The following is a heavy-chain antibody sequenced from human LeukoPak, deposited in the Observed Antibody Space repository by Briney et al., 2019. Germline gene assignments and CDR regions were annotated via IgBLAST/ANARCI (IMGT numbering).Heavy chain of an antibody. J-gene: IGHJ4*02. D-gene: IGHD3-10*01. CDR1: GYTFANYE. Sequence: GASVKVSCKASGYTFANYEIHWVRQATGQGLEWMAWVNPNSGNTNYAQKFQGRVTVTRNTFTSTAYMELGSLGFEDTAVYYCARGTSYYASGSYPDFDYWGQGTLVTVSS. CDR2: VNPNSGNT. V-gene: IGHV1-8*03. CDR3: ARGTSYYASGSYPDFDY.